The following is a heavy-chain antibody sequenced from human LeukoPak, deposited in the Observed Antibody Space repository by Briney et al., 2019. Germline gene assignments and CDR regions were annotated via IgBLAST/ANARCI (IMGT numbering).Heavy chain of an antibody. CDR1: GFIFSDYY. V-gene: IGHV3-11*01. CDR2: ISRSDTTV. Sequence: GGSLRLSCAASGFIFSDYYMSWTRQAPGKGLEWVSYISRSDTTVYYADSVKGRFTVSGDDAKSSLYLQMNSLRAEDSAVYYCARGPNHYDYYDLDVWGQGTTVIVSS. CDR3: ARGPNHYDYYDLDV. J-gene: IGHJ6*02.